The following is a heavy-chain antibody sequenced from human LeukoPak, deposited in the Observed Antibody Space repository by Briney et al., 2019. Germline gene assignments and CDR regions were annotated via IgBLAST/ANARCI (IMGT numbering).Heavy chain of an antibody. J-gene: IGHJ4*02. CDR3: ARAVIAARPQPYFDY. D-gene: IGHD6-6*01. CDR2: IIPIFGTA. Sequence: SVKVSCKASGGTSISYAISWVRQAPGQGLEWMGGIIPIFGTANYAQKFQGRVTITADESTSTAYMELSSLRSEDTAVYYCARAVIAARPQPYFDYWGQGTLVTVSS. V-gene: IGHV1-69*13. CDR1: GGTSISYA.